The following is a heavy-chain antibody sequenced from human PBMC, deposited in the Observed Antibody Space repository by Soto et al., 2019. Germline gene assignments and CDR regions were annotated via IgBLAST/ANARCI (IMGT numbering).Heavy chain of an antibody. V-gene: IGHV4-59*08. CDR2: IYYSGST. D-gene: IGHD3-10*01. CDR3: ARHYGDVYYYGSGDAFDI. CDR1: GGSISSYY. Sequence: SETLSLTCTVSGGSISSYYWSWIRQPPGKGLEWIGYIYYSGSTNYNPSLKSRVTISVDTSKNQLSLKLSSVTAADTAVYYCARHYGDVYYYGSGDAFDIWGQGTMVTVSS. J-gene: IGHJ3*02.